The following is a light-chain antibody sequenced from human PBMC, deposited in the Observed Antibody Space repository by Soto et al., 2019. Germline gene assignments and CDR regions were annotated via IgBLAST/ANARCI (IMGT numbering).Light chain of an antibody. J-gene: IGKJ2*01. CDR2: AAS. V-gene: IGKV1-39*01. Sequence: DIQMTQSPSSLSASVGDRVTITCRASQSISSYLNWYQQKPGKAPKLLIYAASSLQSGVPSRFSGSGSGTDFTLTISSLQPEDFATYYCQQSYSNSYTFGQGTKLEIK. CDR1: QSISSY. CDR3: QQSYSNSYT.